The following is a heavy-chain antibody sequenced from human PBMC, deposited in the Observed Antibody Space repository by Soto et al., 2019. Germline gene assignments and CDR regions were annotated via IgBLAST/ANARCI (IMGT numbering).Heavy chain of an antibody. Sequence: PSETLSLTCTVSGGSISSSSYYWGWIRQPPGKGLEWIGSIYYSGSTYYNPSLKSRVTISVDTSKNQFSLKLSSVTAADTAVYYCATRIVATIGYFDYCGQGTLVTVSS. CDR2: IYYSGST. D-gene: IGHD5-12*01. J-gene: IGHJ4*02. CDR3: ATRIVATIGYFDY. CDR1: GGSISSSSYY. V-gene: IGHV4-39*01.